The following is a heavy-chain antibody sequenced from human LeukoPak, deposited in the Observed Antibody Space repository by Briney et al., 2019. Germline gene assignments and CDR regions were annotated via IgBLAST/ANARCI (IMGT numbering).Heavy chain of an antibody. J-gene: IGHJ5*02. CDR3: ARSSSVVLVLFDP. CDR1: GYTFTRYY. D-gene: IGHD2/OR15-2a*01. CDR2: INPNSGGT. V-gene: IGHV1-2*02. Sequence: ASVKVSCKASGYTFTRYYMHWVRQAPGQGLEWMGWINPNSGGTNYAQKFQGRVTMTRDTSISTAYMELSRLRSDDTAVYYCARSSSVVLVLFDPWGQGTLVTVSS.